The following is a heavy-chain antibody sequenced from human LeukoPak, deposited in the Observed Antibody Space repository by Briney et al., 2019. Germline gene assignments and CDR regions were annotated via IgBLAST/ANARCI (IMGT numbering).Heavy chain of an antibody. D-gene: IGHD7-27*01. V-gene: IGHV3-30-3*01. J-gene: IGHJ3*01. Sequence: GGSLRLSCAASGFTFSSYAMHWVRQAPGKGLEWVAVISYDGSNKYYADSVKGRFTISRDNSKNTLYLQMNSLRAEDTAVYYCAKGGWGSWGQGTMVTVSS. CDR1: GFTFSSYA. CDR2: ISYDGSNK. CDR3: AKGGWGS.